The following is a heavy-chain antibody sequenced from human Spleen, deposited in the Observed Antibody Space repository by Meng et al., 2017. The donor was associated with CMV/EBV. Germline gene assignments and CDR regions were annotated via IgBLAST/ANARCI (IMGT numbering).Heavy chain of an antibody. D-gene: IGHD3-16*01. J-gene: IGHJ4*02. CDR1: GGSFSGYY. CDR2: INHGGST. CDR3: ARVVRWGFTVDY. Sequence: LTCAVYGGSFSGYYWSWIRQPPEKGLEWIGEINHGGSTNYNPSLKSRVTISVDTSKNQFSLKLSSVTAADTAVYYCARVVRWGFTVDYWGQGTLVTVSS. V-gene: IGHV4-34*01.